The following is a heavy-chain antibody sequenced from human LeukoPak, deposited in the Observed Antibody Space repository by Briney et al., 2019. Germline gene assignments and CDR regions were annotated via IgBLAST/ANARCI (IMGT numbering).Heavy chain of an antibody. V-gene: IGHV3-30*04. CDR2: ISYDGSDK. D-gene: IGHD5-12*01. CDR3: ARDRGGEVYSGYETMALDY. CDR1: GFTFSIYS. J-gene: IGHJ4*02. Sequence: GRSLRLSCAASGFTFSIYSMHGVRQAPGKGLEWVAVISYDGSDKYYAESVKGRFTISRDNSNNTPYLQISSLRAEDTVLYCCARDRGGEVYSGYETMALDYWGQGTLVTVSS.